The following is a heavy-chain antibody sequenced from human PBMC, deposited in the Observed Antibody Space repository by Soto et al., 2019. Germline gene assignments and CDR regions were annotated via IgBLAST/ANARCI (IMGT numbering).Heavy chain of an antibody. Sequence: GASVKVSCKVSGYTLTELSMHWVRKAPGKGLEWMGGFDPEDGETIYAQKFQGRVTMTEDTSTDTAYMELSSLRSEDTAVYYCATSGATPNYYYYGMDVWGQGTTVTVSS. CDR2: FDPEDGET. J-gene: IGHJ6*02. CDR3: ATSGATPNYYYYGMDV. V-gene: IGHV1-24*01. CDR1: GYTLTELS. D-gene: IGHD1-26*01.